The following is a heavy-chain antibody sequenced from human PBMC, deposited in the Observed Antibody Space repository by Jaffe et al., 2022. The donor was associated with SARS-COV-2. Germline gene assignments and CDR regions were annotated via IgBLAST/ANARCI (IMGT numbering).Heavy chain of an antibody. Sequence: EVQLVESGGDLVQPGGSLRLSCAASGFSFSKAWMNWVRQAPGKGLEWVARIKSKADGGTIDYVAPVKGRFTISRDDSTDTLYLQMNSLKTEDTAMYYCTTVYNKSPTWGQGTLVTVSS. CDR2: IKSKADGGTI. CDR1: GFSFSKAW. J-gene: IGHJ4*02. D-gene: IGHD3-10*01. V-gene: IGHV3-15*01. CDR3: TTVYNKSPT.